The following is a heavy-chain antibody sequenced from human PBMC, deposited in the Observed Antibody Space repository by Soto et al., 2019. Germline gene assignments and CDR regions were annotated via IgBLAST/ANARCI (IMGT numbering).Heavy chain of an antibody. CDR3: ARSFYGDSPFDY. CDR2: ISSSSSYI. CDR1: GFTFSGYS. Sequence: EVQLVESGGGLVKPGGSLRLSCAASGFTFSGYSLNWVRQAPGKGLEWVSSISSSSSYIYYADSVKGRFTISRDNAKKSLDLQMYSLRAEDTAVYYCARSFYGDSPFDYWGQGTLVTVSS. V-gene: IGHV3-21*01. D-gene: IGHD4-17*01. J-gene: IGHJ4*02.